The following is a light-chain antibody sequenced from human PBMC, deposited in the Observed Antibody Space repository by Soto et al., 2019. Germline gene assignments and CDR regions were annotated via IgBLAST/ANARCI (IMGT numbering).Light chain of an antibody. J-gene: IGKJ1*01. Sequence: DIQMNQSASPLSASVGDRVTITCRPSQSISTYLNWYQQKPGKASKLLIYGASSLPSGVPSRCGGSGSRTDITLTNTSLPREVVITYYHQLSFCPPRPFGQVTMV. CDR1: QSISTY. CDR2: GAS. CDR3: QLSFCPPRP. V-gene: IGKV1-39*01.